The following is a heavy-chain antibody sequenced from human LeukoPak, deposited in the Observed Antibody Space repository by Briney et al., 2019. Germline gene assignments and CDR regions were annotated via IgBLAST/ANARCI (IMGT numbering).Heavy chain of an antibody. CDR1: GFTFSSYA. CDR3: ARTGDYIPYFDY. J-gene: IGHJ4*02. CDR2: ISGSGGST. Sequence: GGSLRLSCAASGFTFSSYAMSWVRQAPGKGLEWVSAISGSGGSTHYADSVKGRFTISRDNSKNTLYLQMNSLRAEDTAVYYCARTGDYIPYFDYWGQGTLVTVSS. D-gene: IGHD4-17*01. V-gene: IGHV3-23*01.